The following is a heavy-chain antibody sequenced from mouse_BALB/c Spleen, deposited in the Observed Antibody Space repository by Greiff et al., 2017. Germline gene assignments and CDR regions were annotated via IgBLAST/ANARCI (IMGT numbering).Heavy chain of an antibody. J-gene: IGHJ4*01. Sequence: VQLQQSGPGLVKPSQSLSLTCSVTGYSITSGYYWNWIRQFPGNKLEWMGYISYDGSNNYNPSLKNRISITRDTSKNQFFLKLNSVTTEDTATYYCARLQDYGYAMDYWGQGTSVTVSS. V-gene: IGHV3-6*02. D-gene: IGHD1-1*01. CDR3: ARLQDYGYAMDY. CDR1: GYSITSGYY. CDR2: ISYDGSN.